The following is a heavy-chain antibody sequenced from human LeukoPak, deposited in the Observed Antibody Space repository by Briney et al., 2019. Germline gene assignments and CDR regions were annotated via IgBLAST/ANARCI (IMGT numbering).Heavy chain of an antibody. CDR2: IYYSGST. CDR1: GGSISSSSYY. D-gene: IGHD5-24*01. CDR3: ARSQYGVEGLFDY. Sequence: PSETLSLTCTVSGGSISSSSYYWGWIRQPPGKGLEWIGSIYYSGSTYYSPSLKSRVTISVDTSKNQFSLKLSSVTAADTAVYYCARSQYGVEGLFDYWGQGTLVTVSS. V-gene: IGHV4-39*01. J-gene: IGHJ4*02.